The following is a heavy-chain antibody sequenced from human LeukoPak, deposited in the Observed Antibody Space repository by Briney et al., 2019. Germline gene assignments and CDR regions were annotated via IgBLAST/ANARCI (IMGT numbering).Heavy chain of an antibody. CDR3: AREGYYYDSSGCYRL. Sequence: KTSETLSLTCTVSGGSISSYYWSWVRQPAGKGLEWIGRIYTSGSTNYNPSLKSRVTMSVDTSKNQFSLKLSSVTAADTAVYYCAREGYYYDSSGCYRLWGQGTLVTVSS. D-gene: IGHD3-22*01. V-gene: IGHV4-4*07. J-gene: IGHJ4*02. CDR2: IYTSGST. CDR1: GGSISSYY.